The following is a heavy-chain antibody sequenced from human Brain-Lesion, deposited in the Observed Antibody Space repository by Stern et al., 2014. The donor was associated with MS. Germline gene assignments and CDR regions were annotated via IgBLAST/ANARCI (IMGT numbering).Heavy chain of an antibody. V-gene: IGHV3-9*01. CDR2: ISWNSGTI. J-gene: IGHJ4*02. Sequence: QLVESGGDLVQPGRSLGLSCAAFGFTFDDYAMPWVRQAPGRGLGWVAGISWNSGTIGYADSVKGRFTTSRDNAYSSLYLQMNSLRPEDTALYYCARDITGSSAYFAYWGQGTLVTVSS. CDR1: GFTFDDYA. D-gene: IGHD1-14*01. CDR3: ARDITGSSAYFAY.